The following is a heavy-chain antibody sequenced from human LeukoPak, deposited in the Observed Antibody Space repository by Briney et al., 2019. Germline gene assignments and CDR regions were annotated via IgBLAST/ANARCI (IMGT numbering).Heavy chain of an antibody. CDR2: ISWNSGSI. D-gene: IGHD2-2*01. J-gene: IGHJ6*02. V-gene: IGHV3-9*01. CDR1: GFTFDDYA. CDR3: AKGFSKYQLLSDYGMDV. Sequence: GRSLRLSCAASGFTFDDYAMHWVRQAPGKGLEWVSGISWNSGSIGYADSVKGRFTISRDNAKNSLYLQMNSLRAEDTALYYCAKGFSKYQLLSDYGMDVWGQGTTVTVSS.